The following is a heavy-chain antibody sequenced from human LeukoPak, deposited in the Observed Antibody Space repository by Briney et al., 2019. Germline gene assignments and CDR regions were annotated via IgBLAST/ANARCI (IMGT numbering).Heavy chain of an antibody. D-gene: IGHD6-19*01. J-gene: IGHJ6*03. CDR1: GGTFGSYA. CDR3: ARGVAVAGTRYYYYMDV. CDR2: IIPIFGTA. Sequence: SVKVSCKASGGTFGSYAISWVRQAPGQGLEWMGGIIPIFGTANYAQKFQGRVTITADESTSTAYMELSNLRSEDTAVHYCARGVAVAGTRYYYYMDVWGKGTTVTISS. V-gene: IGHV1-69*13.